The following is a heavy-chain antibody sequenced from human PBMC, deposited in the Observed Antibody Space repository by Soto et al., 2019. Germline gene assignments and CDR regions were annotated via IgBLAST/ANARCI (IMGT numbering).Heavy chain of an antibody. D-gene: IGHD6-13*01. J-gene: IGHJ4*02. CDR3: SRGGSSWQPHEDY. Sequence: QVQLVQSGAEVKKPGASMKVSCKASGFTFTSYGISWVRQAPGQGLEWMGWVNAYNGNTHYAQKLQGRATMTTDTSTTTAYMELRSLRSDDTAVYYCSRGGSSWQPHEDYWGQGTLVTVSS. CDR2: VNAYNGNT. V-gene: IGHV1-18*01. CDR1: GFTFTSYG.